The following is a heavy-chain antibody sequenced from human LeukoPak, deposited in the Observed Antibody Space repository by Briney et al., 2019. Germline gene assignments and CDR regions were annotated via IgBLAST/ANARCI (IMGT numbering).Heavy chain of an antibody. CDR2: ISYDGSNK. CDR1: GFTFSSYG. Sequence: GGSLRLSCAASGFTFSSYGMHWVRQAPGKGLDWVAVISYDGSNKYYADSVKGRFTISRDNSKNTLYLQMNSLRAEDTAVYYCAKAYYDILTGYYSGDLDYWGQGTLVTVSS. J-gene: IGHJ4*02. V-gene: IGHV3-30*18. D-gene: IGHD3-9*01. CDR3: AKAYYDILTGYYSGDLDY.